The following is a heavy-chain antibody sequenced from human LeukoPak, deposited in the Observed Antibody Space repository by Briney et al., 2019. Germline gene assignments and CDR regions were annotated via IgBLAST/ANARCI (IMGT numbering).Heavy chain of an antibody. CDR1: GDTFTSYG. CDR3: ARNGITGTPDAYDI. V-gene: IGHV1-18*01. Sequence: ASVKVSCKASGDTFTSYGISWVRQAPGQGLEWMGWNSAYNGKTSYAQKLQGRVTMTTDTSTTTAYMELRSLRSDDTAVYYCARNGITGTPDAYDIWGQGTMVTVSS. J-gene: IGHJ3*02. D-gene: IGHD1-20*01. CDR2: NSAYNGKT.